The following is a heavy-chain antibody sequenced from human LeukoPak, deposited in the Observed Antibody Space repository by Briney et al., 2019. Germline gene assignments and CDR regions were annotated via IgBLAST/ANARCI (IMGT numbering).Heavy chain of an antibody. CDR1: GGSISSSSYY. Sequence: SETLSLTCTVSGGSISSSSYYWSWIRQPPGKGLEWIGTIYYSGSAYYNPSLKPQVPISVDTSKNQFSLKLSSVTAADTAVSFCARGSQVDDFWSGYRAPLDYWGQGTLVTVSS. D-gene: IGHD3-3*01. J-gene: IGHJ4*02. CDR2: IYYSGSA. V-gene: IGHV4-39*01. CDR3: ARGSQVDDFWSGYRAPLDY.